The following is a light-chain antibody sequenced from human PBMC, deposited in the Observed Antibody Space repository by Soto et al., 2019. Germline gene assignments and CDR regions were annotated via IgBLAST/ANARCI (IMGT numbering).Light chain of an antibody. CDR1: QSISSY. J-gene: IGKJ3*01. CDR2: DAS. V-gene: IGKV3-11*01. Sequence: ELVLTQSPATLSLSPGDTATLSCRARQSISSYLAWYQQNPGQAPRLLIYDASNRATGIPARFSGSGSGTDFTLTISSLESEDFAVYYCLQRSNLFTVGPGTRVDIK. CDR3: LQRSNLFT.